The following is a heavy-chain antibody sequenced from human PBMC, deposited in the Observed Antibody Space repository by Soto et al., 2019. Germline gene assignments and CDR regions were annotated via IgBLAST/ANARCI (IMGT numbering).Heavy chain of an antibody. D-gene: IGHD2-8*02. CDR1: GFTFTRHW. J-gene: IGHJ6*02. Sequence: PGESLKISCKGSGFTFTRHWISWVRQMPGGGLEWMGKIDPSDSYTNYSPSFQGHVTISADKSINTAYLQWSGLQASDTAMYYCSMSLAYCTGGTCYKGYGMDVWGQGTTVTVSS. CDR2: IDPSDSYT. CDR3: SMSLAYCTGGTCYKGYGMDV. V-gene: IGHV5-10-1*01.